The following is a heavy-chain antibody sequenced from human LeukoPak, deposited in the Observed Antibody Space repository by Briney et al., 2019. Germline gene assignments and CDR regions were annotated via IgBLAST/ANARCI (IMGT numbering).Heavy chain of an antibody. J-gene: IGHJ3*02. CDR2: ISGSGGTT. CDR3: AKVGEYQLLLYAFDM. D-gene: IGHD2-2*01. V-gene: IGHV3-23*01. Sequence: GGSLRLSCAAPGFTFSSYAMSWVRQAPGKGLEWVSTISGSGGTTYYADSVKGRFTISRDNSKNTLYLQMNSLRAEDTAVYYCAKVGEYQLLLYAFDMWGQGTMVTVSS. CDR1: GFTFSSYA.